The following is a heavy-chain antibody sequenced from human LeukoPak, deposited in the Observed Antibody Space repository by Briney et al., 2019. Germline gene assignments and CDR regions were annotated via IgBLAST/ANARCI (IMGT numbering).Heavy chain of an antibody. CDR3: AELGITMIGGV. D-gene: IGHD3-10*02. CDR2: ISSSGSTI. CDR1: GFTFTSYA. Sequence: GGSLRLSCAASGFTFTSYAMHWVRQAPGKGLEWVSYISSSGSTIYYADSVKGRFTISRDNAKNSLYLQMNSLRAEDTAVYYCAELGITMIGGVWGKGTTVTISS. V-gene: IGHV3-48*03. J-gene: IGHJ6*04.